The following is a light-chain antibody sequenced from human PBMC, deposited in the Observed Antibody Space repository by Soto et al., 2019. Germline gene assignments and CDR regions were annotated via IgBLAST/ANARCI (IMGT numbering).Light chain of an antibody. CDR3: QQYSRSPLT. J-gene: IGKJ4*01. V-gene: IGKV3-20*01. CDR1: ESVSSSH. CDR2: GPS. Sequence: EIVLTQSPGTLSLSPGERATLSCRASESVSSSHIAWYQQKPGQSPRLLIYGPSNRATGIPDRFSGSGSGTDFALSISRLEPEDLAMYYCQQYSRSPLTFGGGTKVEIK.